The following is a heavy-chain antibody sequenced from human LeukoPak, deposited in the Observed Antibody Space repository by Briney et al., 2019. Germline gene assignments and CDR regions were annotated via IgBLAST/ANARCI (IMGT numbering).Heavy chain of an antibody. J-gene: IGHJ6*02. CDR2: IYSGGNT. Sequence: GGSLRLSCAASGFTVSSNYMSWVRQAPGKGLERVSVIYSGGNTYYAESVKGRFTLSRDNSKNTLCLQMNSLRAEDTAVYYCARLRDTAYHYYGMDVWGQGTTVTVSS. CDR1: GFTVSSNY. V-gene: IGHV3-66*01. D-gene: IGHD5-18*01. CDR3: ARLRDTAYHYYGMDV.